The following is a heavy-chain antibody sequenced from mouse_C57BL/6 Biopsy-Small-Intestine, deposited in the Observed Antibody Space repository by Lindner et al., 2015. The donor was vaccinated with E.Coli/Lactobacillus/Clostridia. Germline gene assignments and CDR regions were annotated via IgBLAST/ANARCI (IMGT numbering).Heavy chain of an antibody. D-gene: IGHD3-2*02. Sequence: VQLQDPGPELVKPGASVKISCKASSYSFTDYYIHWVKQSHGNFLDWIGYIYPYNGLSSYNQKFKGKATLTVDKSSSTTYMELRSLTSEDSAVYYCARSEGSSGFFDYWGQGTTLTVSS. CDR1: SYSFTDYY. J-gene: IGHJ2*01. V-gene: IGHV1-31*01. CDR2: IYPYNGLS. CDR3: ARSEGSSGFFDY.